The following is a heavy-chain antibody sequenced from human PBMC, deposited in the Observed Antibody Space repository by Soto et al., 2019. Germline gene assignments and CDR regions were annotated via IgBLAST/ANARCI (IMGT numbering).Heavy chain of an antibody. CDR2: IYYSGST. D-gene: IGHD4-17*01. CDR3: ARDFGYGDRFDY. Sequence: PSETLSLTCTVSGGSISSYYWSWIRQPPGKGLEWIGYIYYSGSTNYNPSLKSRVTISVDTSKNQFSLKLSSVTAADTAVYYCARDFGYGDRFDYWGQGTLVTVSS. J-gene: IGHJ4*02. CDR1: GGSISSYY. V-gene: IGHV4-59*01.